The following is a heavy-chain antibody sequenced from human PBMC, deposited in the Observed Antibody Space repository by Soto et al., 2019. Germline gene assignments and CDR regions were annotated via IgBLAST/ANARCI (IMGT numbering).Heavy chain of an antibody. CDR3: ARDSCYRPGTSANHSLDY. Sequence: PGGSLRLSCAASGFTFGYYWMNWVRQAPGKGLEWLATIKLDASEKKYVDSVKGRFTLSRDNAKNSLYLQMDSLRAEDTAVYYCARDSCYRPGTSANHSLDYWGHGTLVTVSS. D-gene: IGHD3-10*01. CDR1: GFTFGYYW. J-gene: IGHJ4*01. CDR2: IKLDASEK. V-gene: IGHV3-7*01.